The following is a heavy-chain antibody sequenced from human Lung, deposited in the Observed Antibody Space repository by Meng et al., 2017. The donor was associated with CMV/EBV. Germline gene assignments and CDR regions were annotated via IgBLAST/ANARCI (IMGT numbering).Heavy chain of an antibody. CDR2: INPSDNTT. D-gene: IGHD6-13*01. CDR3: ARDLRYSSSWYFQYYFDC. V-gene: IGHV1-46*01. Sequence: AXVXVSXXASGYTLTNYYIHWVRQAPGQGLEWMGIINPSDNTTIYAQKFQGRVTMTRDTSTSTVYMELSSLRSDDTALYYCARDLRYSSSWYFQYYFDCWGQGTXVTVSS. CDR1: GYTLTNYY. J-gene: IGHJ4*02.